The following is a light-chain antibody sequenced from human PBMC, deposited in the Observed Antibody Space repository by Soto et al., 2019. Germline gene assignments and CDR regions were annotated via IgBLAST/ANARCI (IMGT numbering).Light chain of an antibody. CDR3: QQYGGSPWT. V-gene: IGKV3-20*01. J-gene: IGKJ1*01. CDR1: QYVRSNY. Sequence: EIVLTQSPGTLSLSPGERATLSGRASQYVRSNYLAWYQQKPGQAPRLLIYTTSSRATGIPERFSGSGSGTDFTLTISRLEPEDFAVYYCQQYGGSPWTFGQGTKVEIK. CDR2: TTS.